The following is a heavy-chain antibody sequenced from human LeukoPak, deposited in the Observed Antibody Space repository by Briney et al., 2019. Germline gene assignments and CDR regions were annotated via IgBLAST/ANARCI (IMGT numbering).Heavy chain of an antibody. Sequence: ASVKVSCKASGYTFSNYDINWVRQATGQGLEWMGWVNPNSGKTGYVQKFQGRVIMTRDTSISTAYIELTSLTSDDTAVYFCARDRVGVGGNGWENWGQGTLVTVSS. J-gene: IGHJ4*02. CDR1: GYTFSNYD. CDR2: VNPNSGKT. D-gene: IGHD6-19*01. CDR3: ARDRVGVGGNGWEN. V-gene: IGHV1-8*01.